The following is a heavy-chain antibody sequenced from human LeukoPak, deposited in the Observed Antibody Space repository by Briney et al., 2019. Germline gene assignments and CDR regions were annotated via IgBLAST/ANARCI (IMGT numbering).Heavy chain of an antibody. J-gene: IGHJ6*02. D-gene: IGHD3-22*01. V-gene: IGHV3-23*01. CDR2: ISGSGGSK. Sequence: GGSLRLSCVVSGFSLNRYTMSWVRQAQGRGLEWVAVISGSGGSKYYADSVKGRFTISRDNPKNTLYLQMNSLRAEDTAVYYCAKDMMYDSSGYSYYYYGMDVWGQGTTVTVSS. CDR1: GFSLNRYT. CDR3: AKDMMYDSSGYSYYYYGMDV.